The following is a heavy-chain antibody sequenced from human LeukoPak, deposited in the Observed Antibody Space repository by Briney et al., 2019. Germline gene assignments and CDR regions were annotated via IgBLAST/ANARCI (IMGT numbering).Heavy chain of an antibody. CDR1: GFTFDDYT. CDR2: IYTSGST. Sequence: QTGGSLRLSCAASGFTFDDYTMHWVRQAPGKGLEWVSFIYTSGSTHNSDSVKGRFTISRDSSKNTLYLQMNSLRAEDTAVYYCARRAGDYSHPYDYWGQGTLVTVSS. V-gene: IGHV3-53*01. J-gene: IGHJ4*02. CDR3: ARRAGDYSHPYDY. D-gene: IGHD3-22*01.